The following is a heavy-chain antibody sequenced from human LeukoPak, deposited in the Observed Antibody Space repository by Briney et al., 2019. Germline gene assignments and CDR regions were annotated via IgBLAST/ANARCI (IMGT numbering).Heavy chain of an antibody. CDR3: AKDLNYGDGRWEFDP. CDR2: ILADADGGRT. V-gene: IGHV3-23*01. J-gene: IGHJ5*02. D-gene: IGHD4-17*01. Sequence: PGGSLRLSCAASGFTFGGFTMAWVRQTPGKWLEWLSGILADADGGRTYYADSVKGRFTIYRDNSKNTLYLQMNNLRADDTAVYFCAKDLNYGDGRWEFDPWGQGTLVTV. CDR1: GFTFGGFT.